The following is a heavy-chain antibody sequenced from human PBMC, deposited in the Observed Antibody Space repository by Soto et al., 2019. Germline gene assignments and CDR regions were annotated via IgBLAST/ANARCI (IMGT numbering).Heavy chain of an antibody. V-gene: IGHV3-64*01. CDR2: ISSNGGYT. D-gene: IGHD3-22*01. J-gene: IGHJ4*02. CDR3: ASQSHYSSGYSFDY. CDR1: GFTFSTYS. Sequence: GGSRLSCAASGFTFSTYSMHWVRQAPGKGLEYVSAISSNGGYTYYANSVKGRFTISRDNSKNTLYLQMDSLRAEDMAVYYCASQSHYSSGYSFDYWGQGTLVTVSS.